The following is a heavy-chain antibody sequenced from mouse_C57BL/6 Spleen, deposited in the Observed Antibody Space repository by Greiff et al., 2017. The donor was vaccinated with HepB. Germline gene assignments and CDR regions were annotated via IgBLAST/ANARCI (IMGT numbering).Heavy chain of an antibody. D-gene: IGHD5-5*01. CDR2: INPYNGGT. CDR1: GYTFTDYY. J-gene: IGHJ3*01. Sequence: EVQLQQSGPVLVKPGASVKMSCKASGYTFTDYYMNWVKQSHGKSLEWIGVINPYNGGTSYNQKFKGKATLPVDKSSSTAYMELNSLTSEDSAVYYCARSASLPSWFAYWGQGTLVTVSA. V-gene: IGHV1-19*01. CDR3: ARSASLPSWFAY.